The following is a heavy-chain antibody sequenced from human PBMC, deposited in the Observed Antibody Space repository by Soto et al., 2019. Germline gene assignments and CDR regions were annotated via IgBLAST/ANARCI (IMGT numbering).Heavy chain of an antibody. V-gene: IGHV1-69*06. CDR1: GGTFGNYA. CDR2: IIPIFKTA. D-gene: IGHD2-2*01. Sequence: QQQLVQSGAEVKKPGSSVNVSCKASGGTFGNYAISWVRQAPGQGLEWMGKIIPIFKTANYAPKFQGRITITADRSPRTDIAYMELSSLRSEDTALYYGARMSIPGIYGEDVWGQGTTVTVSS. J-gene: IGHJ6*02. CDR3: ARMSIPGIYGEDV.